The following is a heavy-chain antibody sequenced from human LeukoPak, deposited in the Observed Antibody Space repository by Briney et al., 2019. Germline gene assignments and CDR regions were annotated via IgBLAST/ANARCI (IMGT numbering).Heavy chain of an antibody. Sequence: GSLRLSCAASGFTFSTCAVTWVRQAPGKGLEGVSAISGTGGSTYYADSVKGRFTISRDNSKNTLYLQMNSLRAEDTAVYYCAKLQQSVDYWGQGTLVTVSS. CDR3: AKLQQSVDY. J-gene: IGHJ4*02. CDR1: GFTFSTCA. V-gene: IGHV3-23*01. D-gene: IGHD6-13*01. CDR2: ISGTGGST.